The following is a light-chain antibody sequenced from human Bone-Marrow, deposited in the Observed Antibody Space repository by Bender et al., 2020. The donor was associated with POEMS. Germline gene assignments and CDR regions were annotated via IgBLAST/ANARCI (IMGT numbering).Light chain of an antibody. CDR3: QIWDSSTDVVV. V-gene: IGLV3-21*02. CDR1: ALPKQY. CDR2: DDS. J-gene: IGLJ2*01. Sequence: SYELTQPSSVSVSPGQTARITCSGDALPKQYSYWYQQKPGQAPVLVIYDDSDRPSGIPERFSGSSSGNTATLTITRVEVGDEADYYCQIWDSSTDVVVFGAGTQLTVL.